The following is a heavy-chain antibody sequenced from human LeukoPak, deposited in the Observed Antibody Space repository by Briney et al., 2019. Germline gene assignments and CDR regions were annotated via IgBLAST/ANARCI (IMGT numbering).Heavy chain of an antibody. CDR3: ARVSPEIVVVTGTGAPDY. CDR2: IASSGGST. J-gene: IGHJ4*02. D-gene: IGHD2-21*02. CDR1: GFTFSSAA. V-gene: IGHV3-23*01. Sequence: GGSLRLSCAASGFTFSSAAMTWVRQAPGKGLEWVSLIASSGGSTYYADSVKGRFTISRDNSKNTLSLQMNSLRAEDTAVCYCARVSPEIVVVTGTGAPDYWGQGTLVTVSS.